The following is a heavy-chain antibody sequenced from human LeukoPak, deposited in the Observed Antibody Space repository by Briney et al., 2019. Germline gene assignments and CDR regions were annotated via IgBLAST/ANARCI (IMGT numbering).Heavy chain of an antibody. CDR3: ARGGYCSGGSCYDLFDY. V-gene: IGHV1-69*04. J-gene: IGHJ4*02. Sequence: ASVKVSCKASGGTFSSYAISWVRPAPGQGLEWMGRIIPILGIANYAQKFQGRVTITADKSTSTAYMELSSLRSEDTAVYYCARGGYCSGGSCYDLFDYWGQGTLVTVSS. CDR2: IIPILGIA. D-gene: IGHD2-15*01. CDR1: GGTFSSYA.